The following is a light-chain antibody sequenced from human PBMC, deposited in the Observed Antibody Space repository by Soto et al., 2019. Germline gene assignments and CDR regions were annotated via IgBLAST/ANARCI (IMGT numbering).Light chain of an antibody. V-gene: IGKV3-11*01. CDR1: QSVHNF. Sequence: EVVLTQSPATLSLSPGDRAALSCKASQSVHNFLAWYQQKPGQAPRLLIYGASNRAAGIPARFSGSGSGADFTLTISSLEPEDSAVYYCQQRSNRLTFGGGTKVDI. J-gene: IGKJ4*01. CDR2: GAS. CDR3: QQRSNRLT.